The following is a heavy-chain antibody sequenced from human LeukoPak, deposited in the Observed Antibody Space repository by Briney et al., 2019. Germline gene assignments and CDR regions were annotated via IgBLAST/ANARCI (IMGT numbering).Heavy chain of an antibody. CDR2: IYYSGST. V-gene: IGHV4-39*07. D-gene: IGHD4-23*01. Sequence: GSLRLPCAASGFTFSSYGMHWVRQPPGKGLEWIGSIYYSGSTYYNPSLKSRVTISVDTSKNQFSLKLSSVTAADTAVYYCARDRTVVTPGSGDYWGQGTLVTVSS. CDR1: GFTFSSYG. CDR3: ARDRTVVTPGSGDY. J-gene: IGHJ4*02.